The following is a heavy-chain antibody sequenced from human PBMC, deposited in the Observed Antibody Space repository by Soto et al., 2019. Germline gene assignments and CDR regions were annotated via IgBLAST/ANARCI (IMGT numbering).Heavy chain of an antibody. Sequence: VPLVESGGGLVQPGGSLRLSCAASGFTVSSNYMSWVRQAPGKGLEWGSVIYSGGSTYYADSVKGRFTISRGNSRNTLDIQMTSLSAEDTAVYYGARETQGGGACSEAWGQGTLVTVSS. CDR2: IYSGGST. CDR1: GFTVSSNY. D-gene: IGHD3-16*01. CDR3: ARETQGGGACSEA. J-gene: IGHJ5*02. V-gene: IGHV3-66*01.